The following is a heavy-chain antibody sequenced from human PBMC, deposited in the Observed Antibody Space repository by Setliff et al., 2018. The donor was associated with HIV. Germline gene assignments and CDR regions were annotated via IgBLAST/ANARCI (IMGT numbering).Heavy chain of an antibody. Sequence: GGSLRLSCAASGFTFNSYGLHWVRQAPGKGLEWVAVISYDGDQEYYADSVKGRFTISRDKSKNTLYLQMNSLRAEDTAVYYCARMFWGSYFQIPGNYYFDYWGQGTLVTVSS. CDR3: ARMFWGSYFQIPGNYYFDY. CDR2: ISYDGDQE. D-gene: IGHD1-26*01. J-gene: IGHJ4*02. CDR1: GFTFNSYG. V-gene: IGHV3-30*03.